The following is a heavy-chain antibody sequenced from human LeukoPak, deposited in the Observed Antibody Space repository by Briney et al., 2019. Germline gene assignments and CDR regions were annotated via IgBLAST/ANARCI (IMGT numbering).Heavy chain of an antibody. CDR2: IYSGGST. D-gene: IGHD1-26*01. J-gene: IGHJ4*02. CDR1: GFTFSSYW. CDR3: ASSVGADYFDY. Sequence: GGSLRLSCAASGFTFSSYWMSWVRQAPGKGLEWVSVIYSGGSTYYADSVKGRFTISRDNSKNTLYLQMNSLRAEDTAVYYCASSVGADYFDYWGQGTLVTVSS. V-gene: IGHV3-53*01.